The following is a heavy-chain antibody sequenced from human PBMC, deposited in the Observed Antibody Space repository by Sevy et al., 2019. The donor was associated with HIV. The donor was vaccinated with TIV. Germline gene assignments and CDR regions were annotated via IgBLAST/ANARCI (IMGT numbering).Heavy chain of an antibody. CDR2: TRNKADSSTT. V-gene: IGHV3-72*01. D-gene: IGHD6-13*01. J-gene: IGHJ4*02. CDR3: ATHAGIAAAGRVFDY. Sequence: GGSLRLSCAASGFTFSDHYMEWVRQAPGKGLEWVGRTRNKADSSTTEYAWSVKDRFTISRDDSKNSLYLQMNSLKTEDTAVYYCATHAGIAAAGRVFDYWGQGSLVTVSS. CDR1: GFTFSDHY.